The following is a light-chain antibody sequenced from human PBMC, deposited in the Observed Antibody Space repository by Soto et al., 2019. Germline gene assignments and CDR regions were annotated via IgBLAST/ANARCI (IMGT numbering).Light chain of an antibody. J-gene: IGKJ5*01. CDR2: GAS. CDR3: QHYGSSPPIT. CDR1: QGISTTY. V-gene: IGKV3-20*01. Sequence: EIVVTQSPGTLSLSPGERATLSCRTSQGISTTYLAWYQQRPGQAPRLLIYGASIRATGIPDRFSGAGSGTDFTLTISRLEPEDFAVYYCQHYGSSPPITFGQGTQLEIK.